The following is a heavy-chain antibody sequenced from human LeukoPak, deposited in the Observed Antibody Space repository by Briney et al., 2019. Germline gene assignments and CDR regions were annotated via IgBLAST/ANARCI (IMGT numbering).Heavy chain of an antibody. CDR1: GFTFSSYW. Sequence: PGGSLRLSCAASGFTFSSYWMHWVRQAPGKGLVWVSRINRDGSSTSYADSVKGRFTISRDNAKNTLYLQMNSLRAEDTAVYYCARGGPRGYSYGAIDYWGQGTLVTVSS. CDR2: INRDGSST. J-gene: IGHJ4*02. D-gene: IGHD5-18*01. V-gene: IGHV3-74*01. CDR3: ARGGPRGYSYGAIDY.